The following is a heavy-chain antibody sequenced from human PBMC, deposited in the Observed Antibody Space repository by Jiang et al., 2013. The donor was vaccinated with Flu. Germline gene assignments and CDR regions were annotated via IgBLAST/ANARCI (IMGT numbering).Heavy chain of an antibody. V-gene: IGHV5-51*01. CDR3: ATPGVLVKGTDAAFDI. Sequence: VQLVESRAEVKKPGESLKISCRGSGYTFTTSWIGWVRQKPGKGLEWMGIIYPDDADTRYSPSFEGQVTISVDKSINTAYLQWNSLKASDTAMYYCATPGVLVKGTDAAFDIWGQGTVISVSS. J-gene: IGHJ3*02. CDR2: IYPDDADT. CDR1: GYTFTTSW. D-gene: IGHD1-26*01.